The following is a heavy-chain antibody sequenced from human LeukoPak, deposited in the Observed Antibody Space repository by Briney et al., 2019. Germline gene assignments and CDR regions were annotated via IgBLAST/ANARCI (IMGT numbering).Heavy chain of an antibody. CDR2: INHSGST. D-gene: IGHD7-27*01. CDR1: GGSISSSSYY. Sequence: SETLSLTCTVSGGSISSSSYYWGWIRQPPGKGLAWIGEINHSGSTNYSPSLKSRVTISADTSQNQFSLKLSSVTAADTAVYYCASRKLGNDYWGQGTLVTVSS. V-gene: IGHV4-39*07. J-gene: IGHJ4*02. CDR3: ASRKLGNDY.